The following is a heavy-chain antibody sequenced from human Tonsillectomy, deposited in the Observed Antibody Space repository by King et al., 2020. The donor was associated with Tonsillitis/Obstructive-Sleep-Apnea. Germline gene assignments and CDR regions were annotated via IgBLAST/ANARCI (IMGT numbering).Heavy chain of an antibody. Sequence: LQLQESGPGLVKPSETLSLTCTVSGGSISSSSYYWGWIRQPPGKGLEWIGSIYYSGSTYYNPSLKSRFTISIDTSKNQFSLKLSSVTAADTAVYYCGIVVVPAANYYYYMDVWGKGTTVTVSS. D-gene: IGHD2-2*01. CDR3: GIVVVPAANYYYYMDV. J-gene: IGHJ6*03. CDR2: IYYSGST. V-gene: IGHV4-39*01. CDR1: GGSISSSSYY.